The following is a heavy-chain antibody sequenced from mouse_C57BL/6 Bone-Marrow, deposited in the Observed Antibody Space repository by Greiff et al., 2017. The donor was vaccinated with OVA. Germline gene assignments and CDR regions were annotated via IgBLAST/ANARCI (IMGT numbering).Heavy chain of an antibody. V-gene: IGHV1-50*01. Sequence: QVQLQQPGAELVKPGASVKLSCKASGYTFTSYWMQWVKQRPGQGLEWIGEIDPSDSYTNYNQKFKGKATLTVDKSSSTAYMQLSSLTSEDSAVYYCARTYLDWADYWGQGTTLTVSS. D-gene: IGHD5-1*01. CDR2: IDPSDSYT. J-gene: IGHJ2*01. CDR1: GYTFTSYW. CDR3: ARTYLDWADY.